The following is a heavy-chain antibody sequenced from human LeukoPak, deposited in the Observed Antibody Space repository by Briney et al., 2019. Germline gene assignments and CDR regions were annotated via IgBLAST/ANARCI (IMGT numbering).Heavy chain of an antibody. CDR3: AKDRPCINDVCHGDFDY. CDR1: GLIFSSYA. D-gene: IGHD2-8*01. Sequence: PGGSLRLSCAASGLIFSSYAMSWVRQAPGKGQEWVSTISGSGGSTYYADSVKGRFTISRDNSKNTVYLQMNSLRAEDTAVYYCAKDRPCINDVCHGDFDYWGQGTLITVSS. J-gene: IGHJ4*02. CDR2: ISGSGGST. V-gene: IGHV3-23*01.